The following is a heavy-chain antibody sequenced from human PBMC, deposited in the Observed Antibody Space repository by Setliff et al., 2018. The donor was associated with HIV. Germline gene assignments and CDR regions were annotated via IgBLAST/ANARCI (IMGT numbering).Heavy chain of an antibody. Sequence: ETLSLTCTVSGGSISSYYWSWIRQPPGKGLEWIGYIYTSGSTNYNPSLKSRVTISVDTSKNQFSLKLSSVTAADTAVYYCARSGTLGYCSGGSCYSGLVGAFDIWGQGTMVTVSS. CDR2: IYTSGST. CDR3: ARSGTLGYCSGGSCYSGLVGAFDI. J-gene: IGHJ3*02. CDR1: GGSISSYY. V-gene: IGHV4-4*08. D-gene: IGHD2-15*01.